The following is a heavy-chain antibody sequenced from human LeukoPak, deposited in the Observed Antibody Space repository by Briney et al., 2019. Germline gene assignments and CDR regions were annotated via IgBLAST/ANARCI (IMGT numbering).Heavy chain of an antibody. D-gene: IGHD1-7*01. V-gene: IGHV4-34*01. Sequence: SETLSLTCTVSGGSISGYYWSWIRQPPGKGLEWIGEINHSGSTNYNPSLKSRVTISVDTSKNQFSLKLSSVTAADTAVYYCARVRNYVNYWGQGTLVTVSS. CDR1: GGSISGYY. CDR2: INHSGST. CDR3: ARVRNYVNY. J-gene: IGHJ4*02.